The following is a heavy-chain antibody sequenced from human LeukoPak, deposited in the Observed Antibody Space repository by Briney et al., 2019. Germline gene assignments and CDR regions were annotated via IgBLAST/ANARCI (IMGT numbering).Heavy chain of an antibody. CDR3: ARCTTTVVTDY. D-gene: IGHD4-23*01. Sequence: SETLPLTCAVYGGSFSGYYWSWIHQPPGKGLEWIGEINHSGSTNYNPSLKSRVTISVDTSKNQFSLELSSVTAADTAVYYCARCTTTVVTDYWGQGTLVTVSS. V-gene: IGHV4-34*01. CDR1: GGSFSGYY. CDR2: INHSGST. J-gene: IGHJ4*02.